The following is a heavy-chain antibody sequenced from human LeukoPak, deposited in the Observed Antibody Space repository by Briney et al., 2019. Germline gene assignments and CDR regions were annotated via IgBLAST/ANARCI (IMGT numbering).Heavy chain of an antibody. CDR1: GGSISSYY. J-gene: IGHJ6*02. D-gene: IGHD3-3*01. V-gene: IGHV4-4*07. CDR3: AKEYAAGKHYDFWSGFGYYYGMDV. Sequence: PSETLSLTCTVSGGSISSYYWSWIRQPAGKGLEWIGRIYTSGSTNYNPSLKSRVAMSVDTSKNQFSLKLSSVTAADTAVYYCAKEYAAGKHYDFWSGFGYYYGMDVWGQGTTVTVSS. CDR2: IYTSGST.